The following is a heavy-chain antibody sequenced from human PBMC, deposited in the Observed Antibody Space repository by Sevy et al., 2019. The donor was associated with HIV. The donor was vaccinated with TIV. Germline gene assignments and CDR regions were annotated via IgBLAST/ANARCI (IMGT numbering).Heavy chain of an antibody. D-gene: IGHD6-13*01. Sequence: GGSLRLSCAASGFAFSSHAMHWVRQAPGKGLEWVAVISYEGTETFYAASVEGRLTISRDNSKNMLSLQINSLRPEDTAVYCCARDGGYSIKWYPLYWGHGTLVTVSS. CDR1: GFAFSSHA. J-gene: IGHJ4*01. CDR2: ISYEGTET. CDR3: ARDGGYSIKWYPLY. V-gene: IGHV3-30-3*01.